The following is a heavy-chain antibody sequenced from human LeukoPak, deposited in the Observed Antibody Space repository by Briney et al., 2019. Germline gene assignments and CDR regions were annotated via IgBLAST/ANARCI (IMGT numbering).Heavy chain of an antibody. D-gene: IGHD3-10*01. CDR1: GGSISSYY. CDR2: IYYSGST. Sequence: SETLSLTCTVSGGSISSYYWSWIRQTPGKGLEWIGYIYYSGSTNYNPSLKSRVTISVDTSKNQFSLKLSSVTAADTAVYYCAGSASFLSRIDYWGQGTLVNVSS. J-gene: IGHJ4*02. V-gene: IGHV4-59*01. CDR3: AGSASFLSRIDY.